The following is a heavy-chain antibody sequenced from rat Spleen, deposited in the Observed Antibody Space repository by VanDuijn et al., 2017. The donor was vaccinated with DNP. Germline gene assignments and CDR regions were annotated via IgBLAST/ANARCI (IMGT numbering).Heavy chain of an antibody. CDR1: GYSITTNFR. J-gene: IGHJ2*01. CDR2: IDSAGNT. V-gene: IGHV3-3*01. D-gene: IGHD4-6*01. CDR3: AIQLGVFDY. Sequence: EVQLQESGPGLVKPSQSLSLTCSVTGYSITTNFRWTWIRKFPGNKLEWMGYIDSAGNTNYNPSLKSRISITRDTSKNQFFLQVNSMTTEDTATYYCAIQLGVFDYWGQGVPVTVSS.